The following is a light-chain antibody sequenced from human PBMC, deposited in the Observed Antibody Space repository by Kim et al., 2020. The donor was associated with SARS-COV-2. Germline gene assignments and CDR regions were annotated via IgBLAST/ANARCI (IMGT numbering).Light chain of an antibody. J-gene: IGKJ1*01. CDR1: QSVNDN. V-gene: IGKV3-15*01. CDR3: QQYDDWPPWT. CDR2: GAS. Sequence: SLGERATLSCRASQSVNDNLAWYQQKPGQAPRLLIYGASTRATGIPARFSGSGSGTEFTLTISSLQSEDSAVYYCQQYDDWPPWTFGQGTKVDIK.